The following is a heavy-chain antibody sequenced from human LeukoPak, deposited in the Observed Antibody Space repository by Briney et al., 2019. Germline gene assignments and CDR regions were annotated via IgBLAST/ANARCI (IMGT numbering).Heavy chain of an antibody. CDR2: INHSGST. J-gene: IGHJ4*02. CDR3: ARVRRSRLAELDY. CDR1: GGSFRGYY. Sequence: SETLSLTCAVYGGSFRGYYWSWIRQSPGKGLEWIGEINHSGSTNYNPSLKSRVTISVDTSKNQFSLKLRSVTAADTAVYYCARVRRSRLAELDYWGQGTLVTVSS. V-gene: IGHV4-34*01. D-gene: IGHD1-14*01.